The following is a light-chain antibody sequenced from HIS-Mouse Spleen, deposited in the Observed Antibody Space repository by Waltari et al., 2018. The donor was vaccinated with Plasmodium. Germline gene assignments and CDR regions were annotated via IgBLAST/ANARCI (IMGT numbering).Light chain of an antibody. CDR2: KDR. CDR3: QSADSSGTPNWV. Sequence: SSELTQPPSVSVSPGQTARINCSGDALPKKYAYWYQQKPGQAPVLVIYKDRERPSGIPERFSGASSGTTVTLTISGVQAEDEADYYCQSADSSGTPNWVFGGGTKLTVL. CDR1: ALPKKY. J-gene: IGLJ3*02. V-gene: IGLV3-25*03.